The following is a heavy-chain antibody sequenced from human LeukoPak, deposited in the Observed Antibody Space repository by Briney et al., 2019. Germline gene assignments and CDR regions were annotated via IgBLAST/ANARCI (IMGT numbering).Heavy chain of an antibody. CDR3: ARVGDSSGYYSESFDY. V-gene: IGHV3-21*04. CDR1: GFTFGTYS. D-gene: IGHD3-22*01. J-gene: IGHJ4*02. Sequence: PGGSLRLSCAASGFTFGTYSMNWVRQAPGKGLEWVSSISSSSSYIYYADSVKGRFTISRDNAKNSLYLQMNSLRAEDTAVYYCARVGDSSGYYSESFDYWGQGTLVTVSS. CDR2: ISSSSSYI.